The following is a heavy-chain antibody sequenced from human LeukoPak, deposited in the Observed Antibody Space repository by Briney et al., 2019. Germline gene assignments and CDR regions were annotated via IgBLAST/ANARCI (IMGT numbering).Heavy chain of an antibody. D-gene: IGHD3-22*01. CDR3: ARSIDDSSGYYPLTTYGMDV. CDR1: GGSISSYY. J-gene: IGHJ6*02. Sequence: SETLSLTCTVSGGSISSYYWSWIRQPPGKGLEWIGHIYYSGSTNYNPSLKSRVTISVDTSKNQFSLKLSSVTAADTAVYYCARSIDDSSGYYPLTTYGMDVWGQGTTVTVSS. V-gene: IGHV4-59*01. CDR2: IYYSGST.